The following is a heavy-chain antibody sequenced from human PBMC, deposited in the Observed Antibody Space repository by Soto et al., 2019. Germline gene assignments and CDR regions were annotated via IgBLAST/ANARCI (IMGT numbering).Heavy chain of an antibody. V-gene: IGHV4-59*01. D-gene: IGHD3-9*01. CDR2: IYYSGST. J-gene: IGHJ4*02. CDR3: ARGSATNGHYNDY. CDR1: GGSISSYY. Sequence: PSETLSLTCTVSGGSISSYYWSWSRQPPGKGLEWIGYIYYSGSTNYNPSLKSRVTISVDTSKNQFSLKLSSVTAADTAVYYCARGSATNGHYNDYWGQGTLVTVSS.